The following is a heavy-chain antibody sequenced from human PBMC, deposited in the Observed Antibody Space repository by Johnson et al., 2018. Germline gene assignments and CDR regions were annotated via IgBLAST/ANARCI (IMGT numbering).Heavy chain of an antibody. V-gene: IGHV3-33*01. CDR3: ERALITMVRGVRPDYYYYGMDV. J-gene: IGHJ6*02. CDR1: GFTFSSYG. D-gene: IGHD3-10*01. CDR2: IWYDGSNK. Sequence: QVQLVQSGGGVVQPGRSLRLSCAASGFTFSSYGMHWVRQAPGKGLEWVAVIWYDGSNKYYADSVKGRFTIARDNSKNTLYLQMNSLRAEDTAVYYCERALITMVRGVRPDYYYYGMDVWGQGTTVTVSS.